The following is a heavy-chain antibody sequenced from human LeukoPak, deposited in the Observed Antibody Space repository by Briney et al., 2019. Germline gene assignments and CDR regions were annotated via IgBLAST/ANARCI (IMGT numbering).Heavy chain of an antibody. CDR1: GYTLTEVS. J-gene: IGHJ3*02. CDR3: ARERGLEDAVDI. CDR2: ISAYNGNT. V-gene: IGHV1-18*01. D-gene: IGHD1-1*01. Sequence: ASVKVSCKLSGYTLTEVSIHWVRQAPGPGLELMGWISAYNGNTNYAQKLQGRVTMTTDNSTSKAYMELRSLRSDDTAVYYCARERGLEDAVDIWGQGTMVTVSS.